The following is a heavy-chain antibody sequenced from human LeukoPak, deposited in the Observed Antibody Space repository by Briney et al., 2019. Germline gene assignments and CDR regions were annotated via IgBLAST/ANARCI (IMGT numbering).Heavy chain of an antibody. CDR1: GYTFTSYA. V-gene: IGHV1-2*02. D-gene: IGHD3-3*01. CDR3: ARDKSTTVRFLQYY. Sequence: ASVKVSCKASGYTFTSYAMNWVRQSPGQGLEWMGWINPNSGFTNYAQKFQGRVSMTRDMSISTAYMELSSLRSDDTAVYYCARDKSTTVRFLQYYWGQEPWSPSPQ. CDR2: INPNSGFT. J-gene: IGHJ4*01.